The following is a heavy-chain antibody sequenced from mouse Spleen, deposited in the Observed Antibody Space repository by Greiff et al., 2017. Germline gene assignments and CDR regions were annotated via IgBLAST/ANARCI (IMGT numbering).Heavy chain of an antibody. D-gene: IGHD1-1*01. Sequence: QVQLQQPGAELVRPGSSVKLSCKASGYTFTSYWMHWVKQRPIQGLEWIGNIDPSDSETHYNQKFKDKATLTVDKSSSTAYMQLSSLTSEDSAVYYCARRYYGSPYFDYWGQGTTLTVSS. CDR1: GYTFTSYW. V-gene: IGHV1-52*01. CDR3: ARRYYGSPYFDY. CDR2: IDPSDSET. J-gene: IGHJ2*01.